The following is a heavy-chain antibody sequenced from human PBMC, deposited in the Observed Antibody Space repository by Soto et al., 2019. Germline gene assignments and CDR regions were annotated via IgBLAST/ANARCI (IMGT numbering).Heavy chain of an antibody. J-gene: IGHJ3*02. V-gene: IGHV4-59*01. D-gene: IGHD3-10*01. CDR1: GGSISSYY. CDR3: ARDVTYFGSGRNDASDI. Sequence: SETLSLTCTVSGGSISSYYWSWIRQPPGKGLEWIGYIYYSGSTNYNPSLKSRVTMSVDTSKNQFSLKLSSVTAADTALYYCARDVTYFGSGRNDASDIWRQGTMVTVSS. CDR2: IYYSGST.